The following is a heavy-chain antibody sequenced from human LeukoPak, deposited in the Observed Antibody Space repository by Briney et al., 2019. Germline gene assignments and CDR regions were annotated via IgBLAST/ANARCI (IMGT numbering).Heavy chain of an antibody. V-gene: IGHV3-23*01. D-gene: IGHD3-22*01. CDR1: GFTFSSYA. Sequence: GGSLRLSCAASGFTFSSYAMSWVRQAPGKGLKWVSAISGSGGSTYYADSVKGRFTISRDNSKNTLYLQMNSLRAEDTAVYYCAKSLYYDSSGYSDYWGQGTLVTVSS. J-gene: IGHJ4*02. CDR2: ISGSGGST. CDR3: AKSLYYDSSGYSDY.